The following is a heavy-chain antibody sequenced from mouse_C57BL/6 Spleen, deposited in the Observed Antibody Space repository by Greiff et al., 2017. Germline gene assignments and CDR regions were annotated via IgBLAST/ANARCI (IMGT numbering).Heavy chain of an antibody. J-gene: IGHJ2*01. Sequence: VQLQQPGAELVKPGASVKMSCKASGYTFTSYWITWVKQRPGQGLEWIGDIYPGSGSTNYNEKFKSKATLTVDTSSSTAYMQLSSLTSEDSAVYYCARAGITWDYFDYWGQGTTLTVSS. CDR2: IYPGSGST. V-gene: IGHV1-55*01. D-gene: IGHD1-1*01. CDR3: ARAGITWDYFDY. CDR1: GYTFTSYW.